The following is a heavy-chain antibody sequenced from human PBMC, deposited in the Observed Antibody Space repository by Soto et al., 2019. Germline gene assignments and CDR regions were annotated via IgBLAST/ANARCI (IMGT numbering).Heavy chain of an antibody. CDR1: GFSFSSYA. CDR2: ISGGGVGT. V-gene: IGHV3-23*01. D-gene: IGHD1-1*01. J-gene: IGHJ4*02. CDR3: AKDLMVATTTDY. Sequence: PGGSLRLSCAGSGFSFSSYAMSWVRQAPGKGLEWVSGISGGGVGTYYADSVKGRFTISRDNSKNTLYLQMNSLRAEDTAVYYCAKDLMVATTTDYWGKGTLVTVSS.